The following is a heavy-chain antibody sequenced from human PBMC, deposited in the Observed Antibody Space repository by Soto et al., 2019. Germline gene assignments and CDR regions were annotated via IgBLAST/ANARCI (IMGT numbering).Heavy chain of an antibody. V-gene: IGHV4-34*01. CDR3: ARGGKTYSYYFYMDV. Sequence: QVQLQQWGAGLLKPSETLSLTCAVYGGSFSGYYWSWIRQPPGKGLEWIGEINHSGSTNYNPSLKSRVTISVDTSKNQFSLKLSSVTAADTAVYYCARGGKTYSYYFYMDVWGKGTTVTVSS. CDR1: GGSFSGYY. J-gene: IGHJ6*03. CDR2: INHSGST.